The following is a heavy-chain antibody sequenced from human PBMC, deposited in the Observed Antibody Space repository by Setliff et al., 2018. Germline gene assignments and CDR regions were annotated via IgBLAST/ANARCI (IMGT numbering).Heavy chain of an antibody. CDR1: GSTLTELS. CDR3: ATPRSGIIDACDI. J-gene: IGHJ3*02. CDR2: FDPEDGET. V-gene: IGHV1-24*01. Sequence: ASEQVSRKVSGSTLTELSMHWVRQAPGNGLEWMGGFDPEDGETIYAQKFQGRVTMTEDTSTDKAYMELSSLRSEDTAVYYCATPRSGIIDACDIWGQGTMVTVSS.